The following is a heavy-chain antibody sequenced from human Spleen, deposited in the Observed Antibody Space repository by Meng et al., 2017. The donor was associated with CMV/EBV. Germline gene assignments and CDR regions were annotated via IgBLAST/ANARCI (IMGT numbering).Heavy chain of an antibody. CDR3: GSGWKILPAAMVDH. J-gene: IGHJ4*02. Sequence: GGSLRLSCVGSGFTFSGYSMSWVRQAPGKGLEWVSFISTSGVYKYEADSLKGRFTISRDNGKNSVYLQMNSLRAEDTAVYYCGSGWKILPAAMVDHWGQGTRVTVSS. V-gene: IGHV3-21*06. CDR1: GFTFSGYS. CDR2: ISTSGVYK. D-gene: IGHD2-2*01.